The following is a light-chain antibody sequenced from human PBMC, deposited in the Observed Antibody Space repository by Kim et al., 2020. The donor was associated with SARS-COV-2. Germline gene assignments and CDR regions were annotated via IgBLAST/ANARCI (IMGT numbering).Light chain of an antibody. Sequence: VSVSPGPQASITCSGDKLGDKYACWYQQKPGQSPVLVIYQDSKRPSGIPGRFSGSNSGNTATLAISGTQAMDEADYYCQAWDSTWVFGGGTQLTVL. CDR2: QDS. J-gene: IGLJ3*02. V-gene: IGLV3-1*01. CDR1: KLGDKY. CDR3: QAWDSTWV.